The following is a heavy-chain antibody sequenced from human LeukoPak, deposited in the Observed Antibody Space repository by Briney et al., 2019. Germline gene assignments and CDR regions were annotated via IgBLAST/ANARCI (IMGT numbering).Heavy chain of an antibody. J-gene: IGHJ4*02. CDR2: MNPNSGNT. CDR1: GYTFTSYD. D-gene: IGHD3-22*01. Sequence: ASVKVSCKASGYTFTSYDINWVRQATGQGLERMGWMNPNSGNTGYAQKFQGRVTITRNTSISTAYMELSSLRSEDTAVYYCSKDRPMYDYESNGSLDYWGQGTLVTVSS. CDR3: SKDRPMYDYESNGSLDY. V-gene: IGHV1-8*03.